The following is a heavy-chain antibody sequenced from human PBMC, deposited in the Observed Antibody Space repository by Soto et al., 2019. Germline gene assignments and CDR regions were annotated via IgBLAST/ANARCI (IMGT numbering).Heavy chain of an antibody. CDR3: ARDLQSSGWAYYFDY. CDR2: ISYSRGIT. Sequence: EVQLVESGGGLVQPGGSLRLSCVASGFSFSSYSMNWVRQAPGKGLEWVSYISYSRGITHYADSVKGRFTISRDNARNSLYLQMNSLRDEDTAVYYCARDLQSSGWAYYFDYWGQGTLVTVSS. D-gene: IGHD6-19*01. CDR1: GFSFSSYS. V-gene: IGHV3-48*02. J-gene: IGHJ4*02.